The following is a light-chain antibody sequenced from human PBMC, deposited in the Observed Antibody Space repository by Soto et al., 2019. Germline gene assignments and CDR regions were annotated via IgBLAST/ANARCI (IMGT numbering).Light chain of an antibody. J-gene: IGLJ1*01. V-gene: IGLV2-14*01. Sequence: QSALTQPASVSGSPGQSITISCTGTISDVGGYNYVSWYQQHPGNAPKLLIYEVSNLPSGVSNRFSGSKSGNTASLTISGLQAEDEADYYCSSYTSSSTYVFGTGTKVTVL. CDR2: EVS. CDR3: SSYTSSSTYV. CDR1: ISDVGGYNY.